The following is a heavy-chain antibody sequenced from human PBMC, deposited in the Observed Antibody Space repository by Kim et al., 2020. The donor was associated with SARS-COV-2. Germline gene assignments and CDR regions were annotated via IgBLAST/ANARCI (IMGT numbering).Heavy chain of an antibody. V-gene: IGHV4-59*01. Sequence: SETLSLTCTVSDDSIDGYYWSWIRHPPGKGLELIGYIHNRGSANYNPSLESRVTMSIDTSKRQISLKLQPLTVADSAVYYCASLGDTTVVRAFDIWGRGTVVTVSS. CDR3: ASLGDTTVVRAFDI. D-gene: IGHD1-26*01. J-gene: IGHJ3*02. CDR2: IHNRGSA. CDR1: DDSIDGYY.